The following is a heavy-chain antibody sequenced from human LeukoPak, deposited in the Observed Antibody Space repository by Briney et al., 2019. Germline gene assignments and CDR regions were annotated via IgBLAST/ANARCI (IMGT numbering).Heavy chain of an antibody. D-gene: IGHD6-19*01. J-gene: IGHJ6*03. Sequence: PSETLSLTCTVSGGSISSYYWSWIRQPPGKGLEWIGYIYYSGSTNYNPSLKSRVTISVDTSKNQFSLKLSSVTAADTAVYYCASNSGWPLYYYYYMDVWGKGTTVTVSS. CDR2: IYYSGST. V-gene: IGHV4-59*01. CDR1: GGSISSYY. CDR3: ASNSGWPLYYYYYMDV.